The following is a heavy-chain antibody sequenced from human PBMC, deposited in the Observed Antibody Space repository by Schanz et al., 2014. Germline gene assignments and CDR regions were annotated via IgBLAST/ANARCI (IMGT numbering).Heavy chain of an antibody. Sequence: EVQLVESGGGLVQPGGSLRLSCAASGFTLSNYAMSWVRQAPGKGLEWVSALSEGGGGTHYADSVRGRFTISRDNAENTLFLQMNSLRAEDTAVDYCARKVVATIGGYYDNWGQGTLVIVSS. J-gene: IGHJ4*02. V-gene: IGHV3-23*04. D-gene: IGHD5-12*01. CDR1: GFTLSNYA. CDR3: ARKVVATIGGYYDN. CDR2: LSEGGGGT.